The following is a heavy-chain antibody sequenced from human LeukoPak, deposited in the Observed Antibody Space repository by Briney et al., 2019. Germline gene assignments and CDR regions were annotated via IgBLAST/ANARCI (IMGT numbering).Heavy chain of an antibody. Sequence: GGSLRLSCAASGFTFNRDWTAWVRQAPGKGLEWVSSISSSSSYIYYADSVKGRFTISRDNAKNSLYLQMNSLRAEDTAVYYCAKDSLGVLWFGEAYFDYWGQGTLVTVSS. D-gene: IGHD3-10*01. CDR3: AKDSLGVLWFGEAYFDY. J-gene: IGHJ4*02. CDR1: GFTFNRDW. V-gene: IGHV3-21*01. CDR2: ISSSSSYI.